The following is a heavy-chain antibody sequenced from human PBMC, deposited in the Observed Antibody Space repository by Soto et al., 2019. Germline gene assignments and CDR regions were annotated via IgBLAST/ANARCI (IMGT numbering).Heavy chain of an antibody. Sequence: SETLSLTCAVYGGSFSGYYWSWIRQPPGKGLEWIGEINHSGSTNYNPSLKSRVTISVDTSKTQFSLKLSSVTAVDTAVYYCASGYFWSGSQAFDYWRHGTLVTVSA. CDR1: GGSFSGYY. CDR2: INHSGST. J-gene: IGHJ4*01. V-gene: IGHV4-34*01. D-gene: IGHD3-3*01. CDR3: ASGYFWSGSQAFDY.